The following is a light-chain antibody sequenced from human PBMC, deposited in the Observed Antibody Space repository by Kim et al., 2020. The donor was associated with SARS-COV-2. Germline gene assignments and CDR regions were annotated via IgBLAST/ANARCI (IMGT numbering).Light chain of an antibody. Sequence: QSALTQPRSVSGSPGQSVTISCTGTSSDIGGYNHVSWYQQYPGKALKLIIYSVTQRPSGVPDRFSGSKSGNTASLTISRLLDEDEADYYCCSKVFGGGTQLTVL. CDR1: SSDIGGYNH. J-gene: IGLJ2*01. CDR2: SVT. V-gene: IGLV2-11*01. CDR3: CSKV.